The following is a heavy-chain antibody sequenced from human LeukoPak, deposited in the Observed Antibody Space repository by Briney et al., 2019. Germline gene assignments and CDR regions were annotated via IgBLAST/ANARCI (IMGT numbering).Heavy chain of an antibody. V-gene: IGHV4-39*01. CDR2: IYYSGST. D-gene: IGHD6-19*01. CDR1: GGSISSSSCY. J-gene: IGHJ4*02. CDR3: ARQDLAVADRFDY. Sequence: PSETLSLTCTVSGGSISSSSCYWGWIRQPPGKGLEWIGSIYYSGSTYYNPSLKSRVTISVDTSKNQFSLKLSSVTAADTAVYYCARQDLAVADRFDYWGQGTLVTVSS.